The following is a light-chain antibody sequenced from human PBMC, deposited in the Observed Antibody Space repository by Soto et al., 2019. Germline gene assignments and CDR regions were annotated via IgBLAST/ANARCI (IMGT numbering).Light chain of an antibody. Sequence: EIVLTQSPATLSLSPGERATLSCRASQSVFSYLAWYQQKPGQAPRLLIYDASDRATGIPARFTGSGSGTDFTLTISSLAPEDFAVYYCQHRSNWPGTFGQGTKVEIK. CDR2: DAS. CDR1: QSVFSY. V-gene: IGKV3-11*01. CDR3: QHRSNWPGT. J-gene: IGKJ1*01.